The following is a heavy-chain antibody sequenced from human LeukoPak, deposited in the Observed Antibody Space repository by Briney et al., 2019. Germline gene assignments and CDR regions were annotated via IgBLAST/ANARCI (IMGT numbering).Heavy chain of an antibody. V-gene: IGHV1-69*01. CDR1: GGTFSSYA. Sequence: GSSVKVSCKASGGTFSSYAISWVRQAPGQGLEWMGGIIPIFGTANYAQKFQGRVTTTADESTSTAYMELSSLRSEDTAVYYCARGPVDYYDSSGYSAFDIWGQGTMVTVSS. J-gene: IGHJ3*02. CDR2: IIPIFGTA. CDR3: ARGPVDYYDSSGYSAFDI. D-gene: IGHD3-22*01.